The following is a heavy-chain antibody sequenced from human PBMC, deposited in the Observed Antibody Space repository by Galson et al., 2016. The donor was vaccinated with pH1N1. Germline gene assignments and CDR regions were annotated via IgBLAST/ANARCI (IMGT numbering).Heavy chain of an antibody. D-gene: IGHD3-22*01. CDR2: ISWNRGAI. CDR3: VKDRAFYYDSSGYDYAFDI. V-gene: IGHV3-9*01. CDR1: GFTFEDFA. Sequence: SLRLSCAASGFTFEDFALHWVRQDPGKGLEWVSGISWNRGAIDYAESVKGRFTISRDNAKNSLYLQMDSLRAEDTALYYCVKDRAFYYDSSGYDYAFDIWGQGKMVTVAS. J-gene: IGHJ3*02.